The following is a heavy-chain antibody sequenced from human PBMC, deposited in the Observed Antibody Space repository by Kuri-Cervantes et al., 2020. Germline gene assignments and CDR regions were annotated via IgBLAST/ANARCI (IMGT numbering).Heavy chain of an antibody. V-gene: IGHV3-30*18. CDR2: ISYDGSNK. Sequence: LSLTCAASGFTFSSYGMHWVRQAPGKGLEWVAVISYDGSNKYYADSVKGRFTISRDNSKNTLYLQMNSLRAEDTAVYYCAKGRRREYRIVCGMDVWGQGTTVTVSS. J-gene: IGHJ6*02. D-gene: IGHD2/OR15-2a*01. CDR1: GFTFSSYG. CDR3: AKGRRREYRIVCGMDV.